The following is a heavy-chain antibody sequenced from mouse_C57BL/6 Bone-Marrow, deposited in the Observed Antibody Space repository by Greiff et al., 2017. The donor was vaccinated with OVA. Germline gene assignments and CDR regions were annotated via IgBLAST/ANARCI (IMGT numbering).Heavy chain of an antibody. CDR3: ARRGYYYGSSY. V-gene: IGHV1-55*01. CDR1: GYTFPSYW. J-gene: IGHJ2*01. D-gene: IGHD1-1*01. Sequence: VQLQQPGAELVKPGASVKMSCKASGYTFPSYWITWVKQRPGQGLEWLGDIYPGSGSTNYNEKFKSKATLTVDTSSSTAYMQLISLTSEDSAVYYCARRGYYYGSSYWGQGTTLTVSS. CDR2: IYPGSGST.